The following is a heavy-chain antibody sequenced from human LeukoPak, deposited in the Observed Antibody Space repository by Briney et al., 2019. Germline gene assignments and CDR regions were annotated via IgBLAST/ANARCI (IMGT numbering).Heavy chain of an antibody. CDR2: MNPHSGKT. J-gene: IGHJ5*02. V-gene: IGHV1-8*01. CDR1: GYPFNNYD. Sequence: ASVKVSCKASGYPFNNYDINWVRQATGQGLEWMGWMNPHSGKTGYAQNFQGRVTTNRETSISTAYMELSSLTSDDTAVYYCARRTHNWFDPWGQGTLVTVSS. CDR3: ARRTHNWFDP.